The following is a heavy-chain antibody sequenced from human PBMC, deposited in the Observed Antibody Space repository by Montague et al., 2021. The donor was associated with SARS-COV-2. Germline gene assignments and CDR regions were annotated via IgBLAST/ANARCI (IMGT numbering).Heavy chain of an antibody. J-gene: IGHJ5*02. CDR1: GGSVSSSGYY. Sequence: SETLSLTCTVSGGSVSSSGYYWGWIRQPPGKGLEWIGSIYFSGSSYYNPSLKSRVSISVDTSKNQFSLRLSSVTSADTAVYYCARHGRGGLLVAVPSWFDPWGQGTLVTVSS. CDR3: ARHGRGGLLVAVPSWFDP. CDR2: IYFSGSS. D-gene: IGHD2-15*01. V-gene: IGHV4-39*01.